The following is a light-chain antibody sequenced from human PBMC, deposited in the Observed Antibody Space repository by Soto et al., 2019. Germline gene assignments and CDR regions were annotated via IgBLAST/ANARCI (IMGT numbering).Light chain of an antibody. Sequence: AIQMAQSPSSLSASVGDRVTITCRASQGIGNDVGWYQQKPGKAPKLLLYAATTLQSGVPSRFSGTRSGTDFTLTISRLQPEDFATYYCLQDHNYPLPFGGGTKVEIK. V-gene: IGKV1-6*02. CDR3: LQDHNYPLP. CDR1: QGIGND. J-gene: IGKJ4*01. CDR2: AAT.